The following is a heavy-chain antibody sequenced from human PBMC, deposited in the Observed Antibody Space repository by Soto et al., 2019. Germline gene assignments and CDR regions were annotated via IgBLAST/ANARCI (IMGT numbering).Heavy chain of an antibody. V-gene: IGHV1-2*04. CDR3: XXXXXSGWDAFDI. D-gene: IGHD6-19*01. CDR1: GYTFTGYY. Sequence: QVQLVQSGAEVKKPGASVKVSCKASGYTFTGYYMHWVRQAPGQGLEWMGWINPNSGGTNYAQKFQGWVTMTRDTSIXTXXXXXXXXXXXXXXXXXXXXXXXSGWDAFDIWGQGTMVTVSS. J-gene: IGHJ3*02. CDR2: INPNSGGT.